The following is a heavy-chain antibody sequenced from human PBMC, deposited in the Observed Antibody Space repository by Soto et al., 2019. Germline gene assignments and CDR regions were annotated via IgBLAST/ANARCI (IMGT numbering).Heavy chain of an antibody. CDR2: IYYSGST. D-gene: IGHD6-13*01. J-gene: IGHJ4*02. Sequence: QLQLQESGPGLVKPSETLSLTCTVSGGSISSSSYYWGWIRQPPGKGLEWIGSIYYSGSTYYNPSLKSRVTISVDTSKNQFSLKLSSVTAADTAVYYCARLLREVGSIAAAGMSGYLDYWGQGTLVTVSS. CDR3: ARLLREVGSIAAAGMSGYLDY. V-gene: IGHV4-39*01. CDR1: GGSISSSSYY.